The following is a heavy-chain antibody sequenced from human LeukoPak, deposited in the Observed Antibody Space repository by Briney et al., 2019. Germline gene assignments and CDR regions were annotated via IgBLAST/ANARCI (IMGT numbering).Heavy chain of an antibody. CDR2: INSSGRT. CDR3: ARLGLYGATPDY. D-gene: IGHD2-8*01. J-gene: IGHJ4*02. CDR1: SDSISFYY. Sequence: SETLSLTCTVSSDSISFYYWTWIRQSAGKGLEWIGRINSSGRTNYNPSLKSRVTMSVDTSKNQFSLNLRSMTAADTAIYYCARLGLYGATPDYWGQGTLVTVSS. V-gene: IGHV4-4*07.